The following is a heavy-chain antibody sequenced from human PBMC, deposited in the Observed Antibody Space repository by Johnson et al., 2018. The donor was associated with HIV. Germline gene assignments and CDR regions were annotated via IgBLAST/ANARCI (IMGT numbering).Heavy chain of an antibody. Sequence: QMQLVESGGGVVQPGRSLRLSCAASGFTFSSYAMHWVRQAPGKGLEWVAVISYDGSNKYYADSVKGRFTISRDNSKNTLYLQMNSLRAEDTAVYYCAKDADRFLEWVEAFDIWGQGTMVTVSS. CDR3: AKDADRFLEWVEAFDI. D-gene: IGHD3-3*01. V-gene: IGHV3-30*04. CDR2: ISYDGSNK. CDR1: GFTFSSYA. J-gene: IGHJ3*02.